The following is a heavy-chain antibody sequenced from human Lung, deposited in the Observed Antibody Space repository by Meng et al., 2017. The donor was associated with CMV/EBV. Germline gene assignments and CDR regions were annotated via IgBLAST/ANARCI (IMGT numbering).Heavy chain of an antibody. Sequence: QVQLRVAGPTVEKRAALRLPPSAVACDFIDNHKGWARLRQPPGKGLVWIMRIPHRGSNADNPSLKRLVSMSKDKSKTQFSLKLSPVAAEDTAEYHGLVRSGGSVWGQGTLVTVSS. CDR1: CDFIDNHKG. D-gene: IGHD3-10*01. CDR3: LVRSGGSV. CDR2: IPHRGSN. V-gene: IGHV4-4*02. J-gene: IGHJ4*02.